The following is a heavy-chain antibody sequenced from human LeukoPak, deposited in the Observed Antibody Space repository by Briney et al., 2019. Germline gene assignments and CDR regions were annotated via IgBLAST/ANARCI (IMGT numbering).Heavy chain of an antibody. J-gene: IGHJ4*02. V-gene: IGHV3-23*01. CDR3: ANRDGGNFDY. CDR1: GFTFSSYA. CDR2: ISGSGGST. Sequence: PGGSLRLSYAASGFTFSSYAMSWVRQAPGKGLEWVSAISGSGGSTYYADSVKGRFTISRDNSKNTLYLQMNSLRAEDTAVYCCANRDGGNFDYWGQGTLVTVSS. D-gene: IGHD4-23*01.